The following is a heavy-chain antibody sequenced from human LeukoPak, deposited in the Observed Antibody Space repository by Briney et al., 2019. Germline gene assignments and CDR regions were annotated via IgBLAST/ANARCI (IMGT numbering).Heavy chain of an antibody. V-gene: IGHV3-23*01. CDR1: GFIFSNYG. Sequence: GGSLRLSCAASGFIFSNYGMSWVRQAPGKGLEWVSDISGGGGETHYADSVKGRFTISRDNSKSTLYVQMNSLRAEDTAVNYCARDRVDYCSGGSCYPSDYWGQGTLVTVSS. CDR3: ARDRVDYCSGGSCYPSDY. D-gene: IGHD2-15*01. CDR2: ISGGGGET. J-gene: IGHJ4*02.